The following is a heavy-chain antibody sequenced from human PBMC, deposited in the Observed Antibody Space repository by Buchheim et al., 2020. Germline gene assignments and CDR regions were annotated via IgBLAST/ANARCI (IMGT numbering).Heavy chain of an antibody. V-gene: IGHV4-34*01. CDR2: INHCGSI. J-gene: IGHJ4*02. CDR1: GVSFNWYY. Sequence: QVQLQQWGAGLLKSSDTLSLTCGVYGVSFNWYYWSWLRQAPGKGLDWIAGINHCGSINYNLSLRSRVTVSADTSKNQVSLKVNSVTAADTAVYYCAREGVSRDSWFEFRRSFDYWGQG. D-gene: IGHD3-10*01. CDR3: AREGVSRDSWFEFRRSFDY.